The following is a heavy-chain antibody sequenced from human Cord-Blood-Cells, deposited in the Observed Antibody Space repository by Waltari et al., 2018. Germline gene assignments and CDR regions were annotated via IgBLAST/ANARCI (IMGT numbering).Heavy chain of an antibody. D-gene: IGHD1-26*01. CDR3: ARAGGSYHDY. CDR1: GYTFTGSH. Sequence: QVQLVQSGAEVKKPGTSVKLSCTAYGYTFTGSHINAVRQAPGQRLEWRGWINPNRGGTNYAQKFQGRVTMTRDTSISTAYMELSRLRSDDTAVYYCARAGGSYHDYWGQGTLVTVSS. CDR2: INPNRGGT. V-gene: IGHV1-2*02. J-gene: IGHJ4*02.